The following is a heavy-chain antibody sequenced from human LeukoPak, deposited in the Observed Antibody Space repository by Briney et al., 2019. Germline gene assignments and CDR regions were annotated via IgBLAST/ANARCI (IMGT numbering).Heavy chain of an antibody. CDR2: IYYSGST. CDR3: ARVNRYYDSSGLDY. Sequence: SQTLSLTCTVSGGSISSGGYYWRWIRQHPGKGLEWIGYIYYSGSTYYNPSLKSRVTKSVDTSKNQFSLKLSSVTAADTAVYYCARVNRYYDSSGLDYWGQGTLVTVSS. J-gene: IGHJ4*02. D-gene: IGHD3-22*01. CDR1: GGSISSGGYY. V-gene: IGHV4-31*03.